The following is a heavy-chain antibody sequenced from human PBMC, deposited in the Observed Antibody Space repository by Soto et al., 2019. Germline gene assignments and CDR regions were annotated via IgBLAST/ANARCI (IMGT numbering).Heavy chain of an antibody. J-gene: IGHJ6*03. V-gene: IGHV3-23*01. Sequence: GGSLRRSCAASGFTFSTYAMTWVRQAPGKGLEWVSAISGSGASTFYADSVKGRFTISRDNSKNTLYLQMNTLRAEDTAVYYCARRPKTVDYSYYMDVWGKGTTVTVSS. CDR1: GFTFSTYA. CDR3: ARRPKTVDYSYYMDV. CDR2: ISGSGAST.